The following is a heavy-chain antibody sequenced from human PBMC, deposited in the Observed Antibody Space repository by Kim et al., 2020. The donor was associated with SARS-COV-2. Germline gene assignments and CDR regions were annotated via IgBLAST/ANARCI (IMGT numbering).Heavy chain of an antibody. V-gene: IGHV3-15*01. D-gene: IGHD1-26*01. J-gene: IGHJ4*02. Sequence: TTDYAAPVKGRFTISRDDSKNTLYLHMNSLKTEDTAVYYCTTGRGSYYRYWGQGTLVTVSS. CDR2: TT. CDR3: TTGRGSYYRY.